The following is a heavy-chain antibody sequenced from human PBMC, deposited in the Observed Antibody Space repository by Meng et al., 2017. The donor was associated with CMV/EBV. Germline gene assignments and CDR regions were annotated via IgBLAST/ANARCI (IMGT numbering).Heavy chain of an antibody. CDR3: AREGFDY. J-gene: IGHJ4*02. V-gene: IGHV1-18*01. CDR1: GDTFSSYI. Sequence: HVQLLHSGAEWKKPVASVNVSSEASGDTFSSYIISRVRKAPEKGLELMGRISAYNDNTNYRQTLQGRVTITTDLSTSTAFMQLRILRSYDTAVYYCAREGFDYWCQGTLVTVSS. CDR2: ISAYNDNT.